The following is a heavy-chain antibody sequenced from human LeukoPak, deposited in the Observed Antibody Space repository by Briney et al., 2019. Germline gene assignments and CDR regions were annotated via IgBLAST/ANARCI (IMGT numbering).Heavy chain of an antibody. CDR3: ARAHQDGIVLYNWFDP. CDR2: INPNSGGT. D-gene: IGHD2-15*01. J-gene: IGHJ5*02. CDR1: GYTFTGYY. Sequence: ASVKVSCKASGYTFTGYYMHWVRQAPGQGLEWMGWINPNSGGTNYAQKFQGWVTMTRDTSISTAYMELSRLRSDDTAVYYCARAHQDGIVLYNWFDPWGQGTLVTVSP. V-gene: IGHV1-2*04.